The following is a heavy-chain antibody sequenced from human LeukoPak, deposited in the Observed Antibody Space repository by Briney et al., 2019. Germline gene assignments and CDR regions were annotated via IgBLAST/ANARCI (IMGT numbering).Heavy chain of an antibody. CDR2: IYYGGST. D-gene: IGHD3-22*01. J-gene: IGHJ4*02. Sequence: SETLSLTCTVSGGSISSSSYSWGWIRQPPGKGLEWIGSIYYGGSTYYNPSLKSRVTISVDTSKNQFSLKLSSVTAADTAVYYCARPYDSSLYYFDYWGQGTLVTVSS. CDR1: GGSISSSSYS. V-gene: IGHV4-39*01. CDR3: ARPYDSSLYYFDY.